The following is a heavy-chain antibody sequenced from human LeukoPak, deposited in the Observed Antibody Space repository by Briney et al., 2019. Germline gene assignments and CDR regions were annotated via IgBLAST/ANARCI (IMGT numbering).Heavy chain of an antibody. J-gene: IGHJ4*02. CDR2: MIGDGTTT. Sequence: RGSLRLSCVASGFSFSTSWMRWVRQDPGRVLVWFSRMIGDGTTTTYADSVKGRSTISRDNDKNNVFLQMNSLSTEDTAVYYCARGGSPFYWGQGSLVTVSP. D-gene: IGHD3-10*01. V-gene: IGHV3-74*01. CDR1: GFSFSTSW. CDR3: ARGGSPFY.